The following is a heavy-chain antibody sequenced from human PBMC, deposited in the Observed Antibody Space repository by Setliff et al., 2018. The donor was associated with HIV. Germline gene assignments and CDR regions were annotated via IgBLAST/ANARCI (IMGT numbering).Heavy chain of an antibody. CDR3: ARGAIAVAGISCYYYGMDV. CDR2: MYYSGNT. D-gene: IGHD6-19*01. J-gene: IGHJ6*02. Sequence: SETLSLTCTVSGGSISNSRYYWSWIRQPPGKGLEWIGYMYYSGNTNYNPSLKSRVTISVDTSKNQFSLKLSSVTAADTAVYYCARGAIAVAGISCYYYGMDVWGQGTTVTVSS. CDR1: GGSISNSRYY. V-gene: IGHV4-61*05.